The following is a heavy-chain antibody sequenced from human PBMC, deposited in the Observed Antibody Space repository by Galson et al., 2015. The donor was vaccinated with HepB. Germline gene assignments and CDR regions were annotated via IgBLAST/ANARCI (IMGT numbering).Heavy chain of an antibody. V-gene: IGHV3-33*01. CDR1: GFTFGGYG. D-gene: IGHD4-17*01. CDR2: IWYNGTIK. CDR3: ATFGKDGALYPFDI. Sequence: SLRLSCAASGFTFGGYGMHWVRQAPGKGLEWGSVIWYNGTIKYYADSVKGRFTISRDNSKNRLYLQMNSLRAEDTALYYCATFGKDGALYPFDIWGQGTMVTVSS. J-gene: IGHJ3*02.